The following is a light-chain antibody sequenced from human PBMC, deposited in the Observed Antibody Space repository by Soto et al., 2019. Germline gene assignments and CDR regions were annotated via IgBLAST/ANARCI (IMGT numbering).Light chain of an antibody. CDR2: EGS. Sequence: QSALTQPASVSGSPGQSITISCTGTSSDVWTYNLVSWYQQHPGKAPKLMIYEGSKRPSGVSNRFSGSKSGNTASLTISGLQAEDEADYYCCSYAGSSTLYVFGTGTKLTVL. V-gene: IGLV2-23*01. CDR1: SSDVWTYNL. J-gene: IGLJ1*01. CDR3: CSYAGSSTLYV.